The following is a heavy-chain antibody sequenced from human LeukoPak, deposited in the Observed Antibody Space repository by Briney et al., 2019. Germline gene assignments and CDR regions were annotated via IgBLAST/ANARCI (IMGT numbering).Heavy chain of an antibody. D-gene: IGHD3-10*01. Sequence: GGSLRLSCAASEFTFSIYSMNWVRQAPGKGPEWISYISGDGNSIYYADSVKGRFTISRDNAKSSLCLQMNSLRDEDTAVYYCARYFGDPQGMDVWGQGTTVIVSS. CDR3: ARYFGDPQGMDV. V-gene: IGHV3-48*02. CDR1: EFTFSIYS. CDR2: ISGDGNSI. J-gene: IGHJ6*02.